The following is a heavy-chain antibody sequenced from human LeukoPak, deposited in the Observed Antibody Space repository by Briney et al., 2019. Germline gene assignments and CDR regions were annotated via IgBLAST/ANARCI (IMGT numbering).Heavy chain of an antibody. D-gene: IGHD1-26*01. CDR3: ARGRELLDAEYFQH. CDR2: ISSSSSYI. CDR1: GFTFSSYS. V-gene: IGHV3-21*01. Sequence: GGSRRLSCAASGFTFSSYSMNWVRQAPGKGLEWVSSISSSSSYIYYADSVKGRFTISRDNAKNSLYLQMNSLRAEDTAVYYCARGRELLDAEYFQHWGQGTLVTVSS. J-gene: IGHJ1*01.